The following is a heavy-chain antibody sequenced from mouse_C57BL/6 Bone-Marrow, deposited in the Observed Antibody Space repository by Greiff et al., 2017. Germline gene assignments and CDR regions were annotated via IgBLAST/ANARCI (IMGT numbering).Heavy chain of an antibody. Sequence: QVQLQQSGAELMKPGASVKLSCKATGYTFTGYWIEWVKQRPGHGLEWIGEILPGSGSTNYTEKFKGKSTFTADTSDNTAYMQLSSLTTEDSAMYYCARERLLWFAYWGQGTLVTVSA. CDR2: ILPGSGST. CDR1: GYTFTGYW. CDR3: ARERLLWFAY. V-gene: IGHV1-9*01. D-gene: IGHD1-1*01. J-gene: IGHJ3*01.